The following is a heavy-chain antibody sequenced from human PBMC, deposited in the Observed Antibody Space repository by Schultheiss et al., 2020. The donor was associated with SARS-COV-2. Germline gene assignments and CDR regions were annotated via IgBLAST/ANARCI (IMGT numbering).Heavy chain of an antibody. Sequence: SETLTLTCAVYGWSFSGYYWSWIRQPQGKGLEWIGEINQSGSINYNPSLKSRVTIEVDTSKNQFYLKLSSVTAADTAVYYCARDRYNWNDGYYYCYGMDVWGQGTTVTVSS. J-gene: IGHJ6*02. CDR1: GWSFSGYY. D-gene: IGHD1-1*01. CDR2: INQSGSI. CDR3: ARDRYNWNDGYYYCYGMDV. V-gene: IGHV4-34*01.